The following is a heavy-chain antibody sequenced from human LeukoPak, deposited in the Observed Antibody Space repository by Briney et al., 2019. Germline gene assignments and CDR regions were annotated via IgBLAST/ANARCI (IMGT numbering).Heavy chain of an antibody. CDR2: IKKDGSEK. V-gene: IGHV3-7*01. J-gene: IGHJ5*02. CDR3: TKYAHGSGTSFDP. Sequence: HTGGSLRLSCAASGFSFSDYWMSWVRQAPGKGLEWVANIKKDGSEKHYVDSVKGRFTISRDNAMNTLYLQMSSLRAEDTAVFYCTKYAHGSGTSFDPWGQGTLVTVSS. CDR1: GFSFSDYW. D-gene: IGHD3-10*01.